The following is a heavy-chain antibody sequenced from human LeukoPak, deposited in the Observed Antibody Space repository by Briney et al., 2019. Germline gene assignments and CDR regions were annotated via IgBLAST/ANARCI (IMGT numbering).Heavy chain of an antibody. D-gene: IGHD3-22*01. V-gene: IGHV1-8*01. CDR2: MNRNSGNT. Sequence: ASVKVSCKASGYTFTSYDINWVRQATGQGLEWMGWMNRNSGNTGYAQKFQGRVTMTRNTSISTAYMELSSLRSEDTAVYYCARSTYYYDSSGYHTPWYFDYWGQGTLVTVSS. CDR1: GYTFTSYD. J-gene: IGHJ4*02. CDR3: ARSTYYYDSSGYHTPWYFDY.